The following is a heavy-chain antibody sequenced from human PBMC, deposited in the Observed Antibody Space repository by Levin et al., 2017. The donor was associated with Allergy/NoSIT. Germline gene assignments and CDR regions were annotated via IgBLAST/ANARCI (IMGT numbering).Heavy chain of an antibody. CDR1: GFSLSNARMG. J-gene: IGHJ5*02. D-gene: IGHD2-15*01. V-gene: IGHV2-26*01. CDR2: IFSNDEK. CDR3: ARGYCSGGSCYAEWFDP. Sequence: SGPTLVKPTETLTLTCTVSGFSLSNARMGVSWIRQPPGKALEWLAHIFSNDEKSYSTSLKSRLTISKDTSKSQVVLTMTNMDPVDTATYYCARGYCSGGSCYAEWFDPWGQGTLVTVSS.